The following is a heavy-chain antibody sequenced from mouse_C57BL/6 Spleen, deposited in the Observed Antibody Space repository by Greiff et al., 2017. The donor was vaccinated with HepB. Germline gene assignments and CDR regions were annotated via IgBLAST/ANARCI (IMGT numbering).Heavy chain of an antibody. J-gene: IGHJ4*01. CDR2: ISDGGSYT. CDR1: GFTFSSYA. Sequence: EVQLVESGGGLVKPGGSLKLSCAASGFTFSSYAMFWVRQTPEKRLEWVATISDGGSYTYYPDNVKGRFTISRDNAKNNLYLQMSHLKSEDTAMYYCARDIITTVVANRAMDYWGQGTSVTVSS. D-gene: IGHD1-1*01. V-gene: IGHV5-4*01. CDR3: ARDIITTVVANRAMDY.